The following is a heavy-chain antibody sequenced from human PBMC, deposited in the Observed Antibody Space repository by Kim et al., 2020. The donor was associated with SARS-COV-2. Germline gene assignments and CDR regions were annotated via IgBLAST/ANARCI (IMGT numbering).Heavy chain of an antibody. CDR3: ASLNPDIVATAGWFDP. Sequence: SETLSLTCTVSGGSISSSSYYWGWIRQPPGKGLEWIGSIYYSGSTYYNPSLKSRVTISVDTSKNQFSLKLSSVTAADTAVYYCASLNPDIVATAGWFDPWGQGTLVTVSS. CDR2: IYYSGST. CDR1: GGSISSSSYY. V-gene: IGHV4-39*01. D-gene: IGHD5-12*01. J-gene: IGHJ5*02.